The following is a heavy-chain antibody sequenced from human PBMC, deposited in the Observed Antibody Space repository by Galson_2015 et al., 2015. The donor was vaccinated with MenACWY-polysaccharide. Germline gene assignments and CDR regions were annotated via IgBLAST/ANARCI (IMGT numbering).Heavy chain of an antibody. CDR3: ARIIARKYTFADS. Sequence: AVKVSCKASGYTFTSYDINWVRQATGQGLEWMGWMNPNSGSTGSAQKFQGSVTMTSNSAMTTAYMELSSLRSEDTAVYYCARIIARKYTFADSWGQGTLVTVSS. CDR2: MNPNSGST. D-gene: IGHD2-21*01. V-gene: IGHV1-8*01. CDR1: GYTFTSYD. J-gene: IGHJ4*02.